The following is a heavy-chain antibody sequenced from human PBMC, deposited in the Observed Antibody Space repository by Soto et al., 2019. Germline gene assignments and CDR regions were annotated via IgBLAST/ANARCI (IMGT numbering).Heavy chain of an antibody. D-gene: IGHD3-9*01. Sequence: PGQSVKISCXGAGYTFRSYWIGWVRHMPRKGMEWLGIMYPGESETEYHPFFQGQVHISADKSISTGYVQWSSLKASDSAMYYCARLTGLHQYHSMDVWGRGTTVTVSS. CDR3: ARLTGLHQYHSMDV. CDR2: MYPGESET. V-gene: IGHV5-51*01. J-gene: IGHJ6*02. CDR1: GYTFRSYW.